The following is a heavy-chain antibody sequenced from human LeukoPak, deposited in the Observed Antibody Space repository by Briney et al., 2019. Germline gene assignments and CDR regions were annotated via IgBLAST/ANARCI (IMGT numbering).Heavy chain of an antibody. CDR1: GFSFSSYA. Sequence: GMSLRLSCAASGFSFSSYAMHWVRQPPGKGPEWVAIISNDGGSEYYADSVKGRFTISRDSSKNTLYLQMNSLRPDDTAVYYCAKTRGISISGVVPLCDYWGQGTLVTVSS. CDR2: ISNDGGSE. V-gene: IGHV3-30*01. CDR3: AKTRGISISGVVPLCDY. J-gene: IGHJ4*02. D-gene: IGHD3-3*01.